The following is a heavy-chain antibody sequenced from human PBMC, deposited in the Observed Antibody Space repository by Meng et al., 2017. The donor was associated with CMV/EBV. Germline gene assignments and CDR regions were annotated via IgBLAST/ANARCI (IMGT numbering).Heavy chain of an antibody. Sequence: KASRYTFTSYYLQWVRQAPGQGLEWMGIINPSGGSTSYEQKFQGRVTMTRDTSTSTVYMELSSLRSEDTAVYYCAREEVPGGDPFDIWGQGTMVTVSS. V-gene: IGHV1-46*01. J-gene: IGHJ3*02. D-gene: IGHD2-2*01. CDR2: INPSGGST. CDR1: RYTFTSYY. CDR3: AREEVPGGDPFDI.